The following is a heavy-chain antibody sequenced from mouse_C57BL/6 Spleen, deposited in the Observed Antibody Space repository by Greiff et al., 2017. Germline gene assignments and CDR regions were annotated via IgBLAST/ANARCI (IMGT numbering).Heavy chain of an antibody. CDR1: GYAFTNYL. V-gene: IGHV1-54*01. CDR2: INPGSGGT. J-gene: IGHJ2*01. D-gene: IGHD1-1*01. CDR3: ARWHYGSTYFDY. Sequence: QVQLQQSGAELVRPGTSVKVSCKASGYAFTNYLIEWVKQRPGQGLERIGVINPGSGGTNYNEKFKGKATLTADKSSSTAYMQLSSLTSEDSAVYFCARWHYGSTYFDYWGQGTTLTVSS.